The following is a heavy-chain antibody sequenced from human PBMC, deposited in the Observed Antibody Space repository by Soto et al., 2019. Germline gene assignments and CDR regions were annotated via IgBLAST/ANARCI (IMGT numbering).Heavy chain of an antibody. CDR2: INAGNGDT. CDR1: GGTFSSYA. J-gene: IGHJ1*01. CDR3: TRAPRGEH. Sequence: ASVKVFCKASGGTFSSYAIHWVRQAPGQRLEWMGWINAGNGDTKYSQKFQGRVTVTRDTSATTAYMELICLRSEDTAVYYCTRAPRGEHWGQGTLVTVSS. D-gene: IGHD2-21*01. V-gene: IGHV1-3*01.